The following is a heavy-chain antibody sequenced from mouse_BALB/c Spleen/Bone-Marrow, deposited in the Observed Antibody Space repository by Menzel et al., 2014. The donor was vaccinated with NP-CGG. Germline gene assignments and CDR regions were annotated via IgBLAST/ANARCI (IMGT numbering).Heavy chain of an antibody. J-gene: IGHJ2*01. D-gene: IGHD3-1*01. CDR2: ISSGGSYT. CDR3: ARDSSGYFDY. CDR1: GFTFSSYA. V-gene: IGHV5-9-4*01. Sequence: LVESGGGLVKPGGSLKLSCAASGFTFSSYAMSWVRQSPEKRLEWVAEISSGGSYTYYPYTVTGRFTISRDNAKNTLYLEMSSLRSEDTAMYYCARDSSGYFDYWGQGTTLTVSS.